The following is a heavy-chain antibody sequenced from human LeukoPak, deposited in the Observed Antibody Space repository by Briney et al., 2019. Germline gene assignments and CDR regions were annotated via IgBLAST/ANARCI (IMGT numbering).Heavy chain of an antibody. D-gene: IGHD1-26*01. CDR1: GGSISSSSYY. CDR3: ARRGGYGGSYYFDY. V-gene: IGHV4-39*01. Sequence: SETLSLTCTVSGGSISSSSYYWGWICQPPGKGLEWIGSIYYSGSTDYNPSLKSRVTISVGASKNQFSLKLSSVTAADTAVYYCARRGGYGGSYYFDYWGQGTLVTVSS. CDR2: IYYSGST. J-gene: IGHJ4*02.